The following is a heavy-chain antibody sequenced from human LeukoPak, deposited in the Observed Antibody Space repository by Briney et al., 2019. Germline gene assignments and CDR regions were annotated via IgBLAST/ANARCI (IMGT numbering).Heavy chain of an antibody. V-gene: IGHV3-23*01. Sequence: GGSLRLSCAASGFTFSSYAMSWVRQAPGKGLEWVSAISGSGDSTYYADSVKGRFTTSRDNSKDTLYLQMNSLRAEDTAVYYCAKDQGYYGSGSYKEYFQHWGQGTLVTVSS. CDR3: AKDQGYYGSGSYKEYFQH. D-gene: IGHD3-10*01. CDR1: GFTFSSYA. CDR2: ISGSGDST. J-gene: IGHJ1*01.